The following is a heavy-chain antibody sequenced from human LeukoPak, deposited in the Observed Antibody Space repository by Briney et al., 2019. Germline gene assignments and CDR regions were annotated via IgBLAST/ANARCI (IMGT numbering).Heavy chain of an antibody. D-gene: IGHD4-23*01. J-gene: IGHJ4*02. V-gene: IGHV4-4*07. CDR3: AREVPMTTVAHPLGPFDY. Sequence: SETLSLTCTVSGGSISSYYWSWIRQPAGKGLEWIGRIYTSGSTNYNPSLKSRVTMSVDTSKNQFSLKLSSVTAADTAVYYCAREVPMTTVAHPLGPFDYWGQGTLVTVSS. CDR1: GGSISSYY. CDR2: IYTSGST.